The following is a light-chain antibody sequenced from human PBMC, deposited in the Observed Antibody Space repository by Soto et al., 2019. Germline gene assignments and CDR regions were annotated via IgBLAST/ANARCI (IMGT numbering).Light chain of an antibody. CDR1: SSDIGAYNF. J-gene: IGLJ2*01. V-gene: IGLV2-14*03. CDR2: DVN. Sequence: QSALTQPASVSGSPGQSITISCTGTSSDIGAYNFVSWYQQHPGKAPKLMLYDVNIRPSGVSNRFSGSKSDNTASLTISGLQAEYEADYYCTSWTTSTTMIFGGGTKLTVL. CDR3: TSWTTSTTMI.